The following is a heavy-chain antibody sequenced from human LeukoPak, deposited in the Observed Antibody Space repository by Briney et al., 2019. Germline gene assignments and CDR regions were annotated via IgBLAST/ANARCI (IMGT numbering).Heavy chain of an antibody. Sequence: GGSLRLSCAASGFTFNTYAMSGVRQAPGKGLDWVSSIIENGESTYYADSVKGRFTISRDNSRNTLYLQMNSLRAEDTAVYYCASYFHYGDYASLWYWGQGTLVTVSS. CDR2: IIENGEST. CDR3: ASYFHYGDYASLWY. V-gene: IGHV3-23*01. CDR1: GFTFNTYA. D-gene: IGHD4-17*01. J-gene: IGHJ4*02.